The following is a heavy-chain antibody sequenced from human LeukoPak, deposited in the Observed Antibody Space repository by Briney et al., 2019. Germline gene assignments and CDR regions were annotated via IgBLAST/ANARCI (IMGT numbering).Heavy chain of an antibody. V-gene: IGHV3-23*01. CDR3: ARIARFGEDY. Sequence: GGSLRLSCAASGFTFTSYAMSWVRQAPGKGLEWVSAISGSGGTSYYADSVKGRFTISRDNSKNTLYLQMNSLRGEDTAVYYCARIARFGEDYWGQGTLVTVSS. D-gene: IGHD3-10*01. CDR2: ISGSGGTS. J-gene: IGHJ4*02. CDR1: GFTFTSYA.